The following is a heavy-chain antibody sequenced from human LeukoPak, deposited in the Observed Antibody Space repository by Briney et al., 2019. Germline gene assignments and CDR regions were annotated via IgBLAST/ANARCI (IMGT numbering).Heavy chain of an antibody. D-gene: IGHD3-10*01. CDR2: ISGSGGST. Sequence: GGSLRLACAASGFRFSSYAMSWVRQAPGKGLEWVSAISGSGGSTYYADSVKGRFTISRDNSKNTLYLQMNSLRAEDTAVYYCAKSFAMVRGVYDYWGQGTLVTVSS. CDR1: GFRFSSYA. CDR3: AKSFAMVRGVYDY. V-gene: IGHV3-23*01. J-gene: IGHJ4*02.